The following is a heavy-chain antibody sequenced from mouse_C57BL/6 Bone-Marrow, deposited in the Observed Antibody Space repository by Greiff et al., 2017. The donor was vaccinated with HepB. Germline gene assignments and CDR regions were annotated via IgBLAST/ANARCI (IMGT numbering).Heavy chain of an antibody. CDR1: GFTFSSYA. D-gene: IGHD1-1*01. J-gene: IGHJ1*03. CDR2: ISDGGSYT. V-gene: IGHV5-4*01. CDR3: ASTVVGYVDV. Sequence: EVHLVESGGGLVKPGGSLKLSCAASGFTFSSYAMSWVRQTPEKRLEWVATISDGGSYTYYPDNVKGRFTISRDNAKNNLYLQMSHLKSEDTAMYYCASTVVGYVDVWGTGTTVTVSS.